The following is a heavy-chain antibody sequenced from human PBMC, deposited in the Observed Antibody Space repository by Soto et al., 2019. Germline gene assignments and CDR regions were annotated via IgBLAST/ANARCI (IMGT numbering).Heavy chain of an antibody. CDR2: ISYDGSNK. V-gene: IGHV3-30*04. J-gene: IGHJ6*02. CDR3: ARGDPYYGMDV. Sequence: QVQLVESGGGVVQPGRSLRLSCVASGFTSSSYFMHWVRQAPGTGQEWVALISYDGSNKHYADPVKGRFTISRDNSKNTLYLQMNSLRGDDTAVYSCARGDPYYGMDVWGQGTTVTVSS. CDR1: GFTSSSYF.